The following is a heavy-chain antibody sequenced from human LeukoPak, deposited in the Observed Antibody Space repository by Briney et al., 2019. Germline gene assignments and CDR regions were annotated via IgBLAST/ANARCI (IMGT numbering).Heavy chain of an antibody. CDR2: IKQDGSEK. J-gene: IGHJ5*02. CDR1: GFTFSNFW. V-gene: IGHV3-7*01. Sequence: GGSLRLSCAASGFTFSNFWMSSVRQAPGKGLEWVANIKQDGSEKYYVDSVKGRFTISRDNAKNSLYLQMNSLRAEDTAVYYCARQSGYYNTEKNWFDPWGQGTLVTVSS. CDR3: ARQSGYYNTEKNWFDP. D-gene: IGHD3-22*01.